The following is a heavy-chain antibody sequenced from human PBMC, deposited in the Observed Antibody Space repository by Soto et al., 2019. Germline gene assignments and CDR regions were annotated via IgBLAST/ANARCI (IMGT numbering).Heavy chain of an antibody. J-gene: IGHJ4*01. D-gene: IGHD3-3*01. CDR2: IRYDGSNT. CDR1: GIIFTGFG. Sequence: GGSLRLSCAASGIIFTGFGMHWVRQAPGKGLEWVAVIRYDGSNTYYADSVKGRFTISRDNSKNTLYLQMNSLRAEDTAVYYCARAGVAATVFFGYFDYCRHRALVTASS. V-gene: IGHV3-33*01. CDR3: ARAGVAATVFFGYFDY.